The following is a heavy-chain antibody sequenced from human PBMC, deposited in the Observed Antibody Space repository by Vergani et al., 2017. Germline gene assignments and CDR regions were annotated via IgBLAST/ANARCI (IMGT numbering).Heavy chain of an antibody. V-gene: IGHV3-30*03. J-gene: IGHJ1*01. D-gene: IGHD1-1*01. CDR1: GFTSSYYG. Sequence: QVHLVESGGGVVQPGRSLRLSCVVSGFTSSYYGMHWVRQAPGKGLEWVAVISYDGKQKYYADSVKGRFTRPRDNSKSTLYLQMNSLRTEDTAVYYCSTKSCGTPGCQIGYFREWGQGTLVTVSS. CDR2: ISYDGKQK. CDR3: STKSCGTPGCQIGYFRE.